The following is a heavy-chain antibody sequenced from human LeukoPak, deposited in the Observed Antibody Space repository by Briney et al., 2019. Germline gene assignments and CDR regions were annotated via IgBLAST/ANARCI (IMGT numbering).Heavy chain of an antibody. CDR1: GYTFTSYG. D-gene: IGHD3-22*01. CDR3: ASSLYDSSGYYFDY. Sequence: ASVKVSCKASGYTFTSYGISWVRQAPGQGLEWMGWISAYNGNTHYAQKLQGTVTMTTDTSTSPAYMELRSLRSDDTAVYYCASSLYDSSGYYFDYWGQGTLVTVSS. J-gene: IGHJ4*02. CDR2: ISAYNGNT. V-gene: IGHV1-18*01.